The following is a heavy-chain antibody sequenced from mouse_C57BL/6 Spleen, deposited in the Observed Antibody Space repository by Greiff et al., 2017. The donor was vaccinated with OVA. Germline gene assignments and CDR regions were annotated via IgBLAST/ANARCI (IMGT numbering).Heavy chain of an antibody. Sequence: VQLQQPGAELVKPGASVKMSCKASGYTFTSYWITWVKQRPGQGLEWIGDIYPGSGDTNYNQKFKSKATLTVDTSSSTAYMQLSSLTSEDSAVYYCAGGYSNSFDYWGQGTTLTVSS. CDR2: IYPGSGDT. CDR1: GYTFTSYW. CDR3: AGGYSNSFDY. J-gene: IGHJ2*01. V-gene: IGHV1-55*01. D-gene: IGHD2-5*01.